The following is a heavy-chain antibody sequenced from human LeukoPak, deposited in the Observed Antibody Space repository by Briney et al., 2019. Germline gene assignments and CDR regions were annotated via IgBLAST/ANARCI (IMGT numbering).Heavy chain of an antibody. CDR3: ASDFTYYDFWSGYLNWFDP. V-gene: IGHV4-34*01. CDR2: INHSGST. CDR1: GGSFSGYY. D-gene: IGHD3-3*01. Sequence: SETLSLTCAVYGGSFSGYYWSWIRQPPGKGLEWIGEINHSGSTYYNPSLKSRVTLSVDTSKNQFSLKLSSVTAADTAVYYCASDFTYYDFWSGYLNWFDPWGQGTLVTVSS. J-gene: IGHJ5*02.